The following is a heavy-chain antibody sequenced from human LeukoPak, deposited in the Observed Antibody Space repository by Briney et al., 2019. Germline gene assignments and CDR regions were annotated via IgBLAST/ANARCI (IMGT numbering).Heavy chain of an antibody. V-gene: IGHV1-18*01. CDR3: ARAVPADMAVWFDP. CDR2: ISAYNGNT. CDR1: GYTFTSYG. D-gene: IGHD2-2*01. Sequence: ASVKVSCKASGYTFTSYGISWVRQAPGQGLEWMGWISAYNGNTNYAQKLQGRVTMTTDTSTSTAYMELRSLRSDDTAVYYCARAVPADMAVWFDPWGQGTLVTVSS. J-gene: IGHJ5*02.